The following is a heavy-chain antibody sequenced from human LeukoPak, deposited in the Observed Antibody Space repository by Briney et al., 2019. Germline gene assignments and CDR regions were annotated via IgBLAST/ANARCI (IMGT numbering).Heavy chain of an antibody. V-gene: IGHV3-7*01. D-gene: IGHD2-21*02. CDR2: INEDGSYK. Sequence: PGGSLRLSCAVSGFTFTSYWVSWVRQAPGKGLEWVANINEDGSYKFHADSVKGRLTISRDNSKNSLYLQMSSLRADDTAVYYCARDATRGGDNDYWGQGTRVIVSS. J-gene: IGHJ4*02. CDR1: GFTFTSYW. CDR3: ARDATRGGDNDY.